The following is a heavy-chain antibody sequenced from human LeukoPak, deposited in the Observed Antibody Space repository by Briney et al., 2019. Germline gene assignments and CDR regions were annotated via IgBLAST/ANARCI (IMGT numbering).Heavy chain of an antibody. CDR2: INHSGST. V-gene: IGHV4-34*01. CDR1: GGSFSGYY. D-gene: IGHD3-22*01. J-gene: IGHJ6*02. CDR3: ARDGIPTYDSSGYYPRTEPYYYYGMDV. Sequence: PSETLSLTCAVYGGSFSGYYWSWIRQPPGKGLEWIGEINHSGSTNYNPSLKSRVTMSVDTSKNQFSLKLSSVTAADTAVYYCARDGIPTYDSSGYYPRTEPYYYYGMDVWGQGTTVTVSS.